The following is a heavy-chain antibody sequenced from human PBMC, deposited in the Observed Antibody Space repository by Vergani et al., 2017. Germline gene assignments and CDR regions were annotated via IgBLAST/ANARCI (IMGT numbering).Heavy chain of an antibody. CDR3: ARDVTYYNKIDHDGLEV. CDR1: GDSVSSNDAV. Sequence: QVQLQQSGPGLVKPSQPLSLTCAISGDSVSSNDAVWNWIRQSPSRGLEWLGRTYYRSKWYNDYAVSVKSRITISPDTSKNQFSLQLNSVTPEDTAVYYCARDVTYYNKIDHDGLEVWGKGTTVTVSS. J-gene: IGHJ6*04. D-gene: IGHD3-10*01. V-gene: IGHV6-1*01. CDR2: TYYRSKWYN.